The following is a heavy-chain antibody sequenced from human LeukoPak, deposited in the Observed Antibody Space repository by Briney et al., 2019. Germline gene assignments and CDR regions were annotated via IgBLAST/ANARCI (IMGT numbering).Heavy chain of an antibody. CDR3: ARYGLGAHAFDI. CDR1: GFTVSSNY. J-gene: IGHJ3*02. D-gene: IGHD3/OR15-3a*01. Sequence: GSLRLSCAASGFTVSSNYMNWVRQAPGKGLEWVSVIYSGGSTYYADSVKGRFTISRDNSKNTLYLQMNSLRAEDTAVYYCARYGLGAHAFDIWGQGTMVTVSS. V-gene: IGHV3-66*01. CDR2: IYSGGST.